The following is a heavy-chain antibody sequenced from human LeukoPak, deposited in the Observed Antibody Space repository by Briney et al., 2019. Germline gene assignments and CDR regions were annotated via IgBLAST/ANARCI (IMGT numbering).Heavy chain of an antibody. J-gene: IGHJ4*02. V-gene: IGHV3-30*04. D-gene: IGHD1-26*01. CDR2: ISYDGSNK. CDR3: ARSGVGPFDY. CDR1: GFTFSSYA. Sequence: PGGSLRLSCAASGFTFSSYAMHWVRQAPGKGLEWVAVISYDGSNKYYADSVKGRFTIFRDNSKNTLYLQMNSLRAEDTAVYYCARSGVGPFDYWGQGTLVTVSS.